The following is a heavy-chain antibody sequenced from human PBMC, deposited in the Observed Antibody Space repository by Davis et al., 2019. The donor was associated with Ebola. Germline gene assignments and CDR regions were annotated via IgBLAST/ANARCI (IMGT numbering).Heavy chain of an antibody. D-gene: IGHD4-23*01. Sequence: PSETLSLTCTVSGGSINDYFWCWIRQPAGKGLEWIGRISPSGSTNFNPSLRSRVTLSIDTSKNQFSLRLNSVTAADTAVYYCAKDDAWSGGKNWFDYWGQGTLVTVSS. V-gene: IGHV4-4*07. CDR2: ISPSGST. CDR3: AKDDAWSGGKNWFDY. CDR1: GGSINDYF. J-gene: IGHJ5*01.